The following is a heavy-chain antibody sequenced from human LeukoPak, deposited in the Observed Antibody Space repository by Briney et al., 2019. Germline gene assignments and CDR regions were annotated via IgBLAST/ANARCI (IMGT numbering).Heavy chain of an antibody. CDR1: GFTFSSYS. CDR3: AKDRDYYGSGSSLDI. Sequence: GGSLRLSCAASGFTFSSYSMNWVRQAPGKGLEWVSSISSSSSYIYYADSVKGRFTISRDNSKNTLYLQMNSLRAEDTAVYYCAKDRDYYGSGSSLDIWGQGTMVTVSS. D-gene: IGHD3-10*01. CDR2: ISSSSSYI. J-gene: IGHJ3*02. V-gene: IGHV3-21*04.